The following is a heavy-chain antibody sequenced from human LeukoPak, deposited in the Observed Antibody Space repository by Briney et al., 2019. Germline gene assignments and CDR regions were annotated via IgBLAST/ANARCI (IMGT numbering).Heavy chain of an antibody. V-gene: IGHV3-7*01. Sequence: GGSLSLSCTASGLSFSGQWMNWVRQSPGQGLEWVANIKYDGSEKYYVDSVKGRFTISREDAKNSLSLQMDSVRPEDTAVYYCAFNNNFKYWGQGTLVIVSS. CDR1: GLSFSGQW. CDR2: IKYDGSEK. D-gene: IGHD1/OR15-1a*01. J-gene: IGHJ4*02. CDR3: AFNNNFKY.